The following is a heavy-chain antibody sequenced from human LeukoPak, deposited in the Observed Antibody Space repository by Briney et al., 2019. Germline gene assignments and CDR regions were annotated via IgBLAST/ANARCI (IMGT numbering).Heavy chain of an antibody. V-gene: IGHV3-15*01. CDR1: GFSYSNAW. CDR3: TTEEVPAAPVWFDP. J-gene: IGHJ5*02. CDR2: MKSKTDGGTT. D-gene: IGHD2-2*01. Sequence: GGSLRLSCAASGFSYSNAWMSWVRQAPGKGLEWVGRMKSKTDGGTTDYAASVKGRFTISRDDSKNTLYLQMNSLKTEDTAVYYCTTEEVPAAPVWFDPWGQGTLVTVSS.